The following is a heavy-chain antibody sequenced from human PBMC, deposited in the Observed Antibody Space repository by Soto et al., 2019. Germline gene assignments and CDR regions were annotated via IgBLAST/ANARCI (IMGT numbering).Heavy chain of an antibody. Sequence: NPSETLSLTCTVSGGSISSSSYYWGWIRQPPGKGLEWIGSIYYSGSTYYNPSLKSRVTISVDTSKNQFSLKLSSVTAADTAVYYXARRKDGYYYYYMDVWGKGTTVTVSS. CDR2: IYYSGST. CDR1: GGSISSSSYY. V-gene: IGHV4-39*01. J-gene: IGHJ6*03. CDR3: ARRKDGYYYYYMDV.